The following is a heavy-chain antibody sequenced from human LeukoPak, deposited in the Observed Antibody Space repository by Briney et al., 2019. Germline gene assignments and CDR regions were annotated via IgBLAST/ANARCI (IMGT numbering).Heavy chain of an antibody. CDR3: ARRVGVRGVIGAFDI. V-gene: IGHV5-51*01. CDR1: AYSFTFYW. J-gene: IGHJ3*02. CDR2: IYPGDSDT. Sequence: GESLKISCEGSAYSFTFYWIAWVRQMPGKGLEWMGAIYPGDSDTRYSPSFQGQVTFSADKSISTVYLQWSSLKASDTAMYYCARRVGVRGVIGAFDIWGQGTMVTVSS. D-gene: IGHD3-10*01.